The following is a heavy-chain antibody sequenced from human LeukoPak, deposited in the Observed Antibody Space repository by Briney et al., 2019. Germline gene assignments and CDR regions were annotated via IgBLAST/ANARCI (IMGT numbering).Heavy chain of an antibody. J-gene: IGHJ4*02. CDR2: ISSSGSTI. CDR3: ARSEGDYYDSNGYYYPRYYFDY. D-gene: IGHD3-22*01. CDR1: GFTFSDYY. V-gene: IGHV3-11*04. Sequence: GGSLRLSCAASGFTFSDYYMSWIRQAPGKGLEWVSYISSSGSTIYYADSVKGRFTISRDNAKNSLYLQMNSLRAEDTAVYYCARSEGDYYDSNGYYYPRYYFDYWGQGTLVTVSS.